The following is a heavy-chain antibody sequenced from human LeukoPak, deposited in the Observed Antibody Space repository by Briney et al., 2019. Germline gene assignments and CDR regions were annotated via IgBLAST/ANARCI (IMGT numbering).Heavy chain of an antibody. CDR3: AREPARTSSFDY. CDR1: GYSDSNYF. V-gene: IGHV1-46*01. D-gene: IGHD1-1*01. Sequence: ASVTVSCKPSGYSDSNYFIPWARQAPGQGLEWMGVIYPSSPRAEYAQKFQGRLSMTRETSTTTVYMELSSLTSEDTAVYYCAREPARTSSFDYWGQGTLVIVSS. CDR2: IYPSSPRA. J-gene: IGHJ4*02.